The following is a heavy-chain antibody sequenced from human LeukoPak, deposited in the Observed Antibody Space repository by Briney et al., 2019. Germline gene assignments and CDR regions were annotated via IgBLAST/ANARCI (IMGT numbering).Heavy chain of an antibody. CDR3: ARENSNSWYLDY. D-gene: IGHD6-13*01. V-gene: IGHV4-39*07. Sequence: PSETLSLTCTVSGGSISSSTCYWGWIRQPPGKGLEWIGSIYYSGSTYYNPSLKSRVTMSVDTSKNQFSLKLSSVTAADTAVYYCARENSNSWYLDYWGQGTLVTVSS. CDR2: IYYSGST. J-gene: IGHJ4*02. CDR1: GGSISSSTCY.